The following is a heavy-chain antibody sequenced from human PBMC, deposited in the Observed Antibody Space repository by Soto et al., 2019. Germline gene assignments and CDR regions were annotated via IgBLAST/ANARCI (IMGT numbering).Heavy chain of an antibody. J-gene: IGHJ3*02. CDR3: ARDQAPSSIAARPEVDAFDI. CDR2: VSSSGSTI. V-gene: IGHV3-48*03. Sequence: SGGSLRLSCAASGFTFSSYEMNWVRQAPGKGLEWVSYVSSSGSTIYYAGSVKGRFTISRDNAKNSPYLQMNSLRAEDTAVYYCARDQAPSSIAARPEVDAFDIWGQGTMVTVSS. CDR1: GFTFSSYE. D-gene: IGHD6-6*01.